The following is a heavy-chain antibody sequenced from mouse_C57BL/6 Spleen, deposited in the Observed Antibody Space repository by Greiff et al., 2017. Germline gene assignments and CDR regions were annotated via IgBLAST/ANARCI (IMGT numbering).Heavy chain of an antibody. CDR2: ISNLAYSI. D-gene: IGHD1-1*01. V-gene: IGHV5-15*01. Sequence: EVKLVESGGGLVQPGGSLKLSCAASGFTFSDYGMAWVRQAPRKGPEWVAFISNLAYSIYFADTVTGRFTISRENAKNTLYLEMSSLRSEDTAMYYCARHRYGSSYWYVDVWGTGTTVTVSS. J-gene: IGHJ1*03. CDR1: GFTFSDYG. CDR3: ARHRYGSSYWYVDV.